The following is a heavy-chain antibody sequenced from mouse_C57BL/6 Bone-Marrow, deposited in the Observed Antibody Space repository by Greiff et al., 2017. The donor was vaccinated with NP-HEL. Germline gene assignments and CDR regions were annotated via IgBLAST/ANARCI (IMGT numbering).Heavy chain of an antibody. J-gene: IGHJ2*01. D-gene: IGHD1-1*01. CDR2: IDPSDSYT. CDR1: GYTFTSYW. CDR3: ARSHLLVYYFDD. V-gene: IGHV1-69*01. Sequence: VQLQQPGAELVMPGASVKLSCKASGYTFTSYWMHWVKQRPGQGLEWIGEIDPSDSYTNYNQKFKGKSTLTVDKSSSTAYMQLSSLTSEDSAVYYCARSHLLVYYFDDWGQGTTLTVSS.